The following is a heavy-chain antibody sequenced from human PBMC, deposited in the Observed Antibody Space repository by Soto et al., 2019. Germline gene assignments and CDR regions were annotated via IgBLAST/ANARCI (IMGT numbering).Heavy chain of an antibody. D-gene: IGHD1-26*01. CDR3: ARDRGSYAPDY. V-gene: IGHV1-18*01. CDR2: ISANNGNT. CDR1: GYTFTSYG. J-gene: IGHJ4*02. Sequence: QVQLVQSGAEVKKPGASVKVFCKASGYTFTSYGVSWVRQAPGQGLAWMGWISANNGNTNYAQKLQGRVTMTTDTSPSTAYLDLRSLRSDDTAVYSCARDRGSYAPDYWGKGTLVTVSS.